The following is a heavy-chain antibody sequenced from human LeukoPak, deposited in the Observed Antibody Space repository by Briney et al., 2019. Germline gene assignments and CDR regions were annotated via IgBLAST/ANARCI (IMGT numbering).Heavy chain of an antibody. CDR3: ARDEGGSTRPPPAYNWFDP. Sequence: SETLPLTCTVSGVSISSSSYYWGWIRQPAGKGLEWIGRVHSSGTTNYNPSLKSRVTMSVDTSKNHFSLKLSSVTAADTAIYYCARDEGGSTRPPPAYNWFDPWGQGTLVTVSS. J-gene: IGHJ5*02. V-gene: IGHV4-61*02. CDR1: GVSISSSSYY. D-gene: IGHD1-1*01. CDR2: VHSSGTT.